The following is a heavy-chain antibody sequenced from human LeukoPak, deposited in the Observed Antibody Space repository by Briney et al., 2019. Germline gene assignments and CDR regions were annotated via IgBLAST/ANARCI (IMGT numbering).Heavy chain of an antibody. CDR3: ARNSGDHRPDFFDY. J-gene: IGHJ4*02. CDR1: GGSFSGYY. Sequence: KASETLSLTCAVYGGSFSGYYWSWIRQPPGKGLEWIGEINHSGSTNYNPSLKSRVTISVDTSKNQFSLKLSSVTAADTAVYYCARNSGDHRPDFFDYWGQGTLVTVSS. D-gene: IGHD2-21*02. CDR2: INHSGST. V-gene: IGHV4-34*01.